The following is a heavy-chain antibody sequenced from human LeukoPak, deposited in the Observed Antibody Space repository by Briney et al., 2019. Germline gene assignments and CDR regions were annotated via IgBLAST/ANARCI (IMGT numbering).Heavy chain of an antibody. D-gene: IGHD6-13*01. CDR1: GFTFSSYS. CDR3: ARGDSSSWFMVPTDY. V-gene: IGHV3-21*01. CDR2: ISSSSSYI. J-gene: IGHJ4*02. Sequence: GGSLRLSCAASGFTFSSYSMNWVRQAPGKGLEWVSSISSSSSYIYYADSVKGRFTISRDNAKNSPYLQMNSLRAEDTAVYYCARGDSSSWFMVPTDYWGQGTLVTVSS.